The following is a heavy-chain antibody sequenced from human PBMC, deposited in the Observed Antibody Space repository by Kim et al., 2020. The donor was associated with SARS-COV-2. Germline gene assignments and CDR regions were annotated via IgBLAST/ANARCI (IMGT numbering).Heavy chain of an antibody. CDR2: YSRYT. Sequence: YSRYTDYSPSLKSRVTISVDSSNNLFSLKLSSVTAADTAVYYCATLDIVDYWGQGTLVTVSS. CDR3: ATLDIVDY. V-gene: IGHV4-39*01. D-gene: IGHD5-12*01. J-gene: IGHJ4*02.